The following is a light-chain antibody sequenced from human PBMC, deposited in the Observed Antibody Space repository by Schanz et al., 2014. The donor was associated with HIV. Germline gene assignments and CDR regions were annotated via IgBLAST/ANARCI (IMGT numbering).Light chain of an antibody. V-gene: IGKV3-11*01. CDR2: GAS. J-gene: IGKJ4*01. CDR3: QQRSNWPS. CDR1: QSVSSN. Sequence: ETVLTQSPGSLSLSPGERATLSCRASQSVSSNLAWYQQKPGQAPRLLIYGASSRATGIPDRFSGSGSGTDFTLTISSLEPEDFAVYYCQQRSNWPSFGGGTKVEIK.